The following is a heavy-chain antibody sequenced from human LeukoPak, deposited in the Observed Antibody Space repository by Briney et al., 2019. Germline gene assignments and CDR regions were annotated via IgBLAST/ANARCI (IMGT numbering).Heavy chain of an antibody. CDR2: IYYSGST. J-gene: IGHJ3*02. V-gene: IGHV4-59*01. CDR1: GGSISSYY. CDR3: ARAPAYYYYDSSGYLDAFDI. D-gene: IGHD3-22*01. Sequence: SGTLSLTCTVSGGSISSYYWSWIRQPPGKGLEWIGYIYYSGSTNYNPSLKSRVTISVDTSKNQFSLKLSSVTAADTAVYYCARAPAYYYYDSSGYLDAFDIWGQGTMVTVSS.